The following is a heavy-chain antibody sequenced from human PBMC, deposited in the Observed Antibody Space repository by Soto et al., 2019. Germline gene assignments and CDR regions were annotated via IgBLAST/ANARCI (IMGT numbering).Heavy chain of an antibody. V-gene: IGHV3-23*01. D-gene: IGHD3-16*01. J-gene: IGHJ6*02. CDR2: ISGSGGST. CDR3: AKYMNTYYYYGLDV. Sequence: EVQLLESGGGLVQPGGSQRLSCAASGFTFSGYAMSWVRQAPGKGLEWVSAISGSGGSTYYADSVKGRFTISRDNSKNTLYVRMDSLRAEDTAVYYCAKYMNTYYYYGLDVWGQGTTVTVSS. CDR1: GFTFSGYA.